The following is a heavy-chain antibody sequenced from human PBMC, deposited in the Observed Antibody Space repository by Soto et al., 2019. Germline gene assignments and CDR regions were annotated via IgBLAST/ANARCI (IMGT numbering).Heavy chain of an antibody. J-gene: IGHJ5*02. V-gene: IGHV4-39*01. D-gene: IGHD3-10*01. CDR2: IYYGGST. CDR1: GGSISSITYY. Sequence: QLQLQEAGPGLVKPSETLSLTCTVSGGSISSITYYWGWVRQPPGEGPEWIASIYYGGSTHYNSSLESRVTISIDPSKNQFSLQLSSVTAADTAVYYCARHGYCCSGPRGWFDPWGQGILVTVSS. CDR3: ARHGYCCSGPRGWFDP.